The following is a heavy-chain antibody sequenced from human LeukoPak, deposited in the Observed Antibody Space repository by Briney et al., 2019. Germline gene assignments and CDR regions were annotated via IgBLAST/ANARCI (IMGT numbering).Heavy chain of an antibody. CDR3: TTDSLLWFGELLNFDY. J-gene: IGHJ4*02. Sequence: GGALRLSCAASGFTFSNAWMNWVRQAPGKGLEWVGRIKKKTDGGTTDYAAPVKGRFTISRDDSKNTLYLQMNSLKTEDTAVYYCTTDSLLWFGELLNFDYWGQGTLVTVSS. D-gene: IGHD3-10*01. V-gene: IGHV3-15*07. CDR2: IKKKTDGGTT. CDR1: GFTFSNAW.